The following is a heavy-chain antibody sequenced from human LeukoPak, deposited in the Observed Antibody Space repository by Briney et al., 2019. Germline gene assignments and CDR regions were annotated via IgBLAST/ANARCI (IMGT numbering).Heavy chain of an antibody. CDR2: MNPNSGNT. CDR1: GYTFTSYD. Sequence: GASVKVSCKASGYTFTSYDINWVRQATGQGLEWMGWMNPNSGNTGYAQKFQGRVTMTRNTSISTAYMELSSLRSEDTAVYYCARGPDYYDSSGYPQDFDYWGQGTLVTVSS. D-gene: IGHD3-22*01. J-gene: IGHJ4*02. CDR3: ARGPDYYDSSGYPQDFDY. V-gene: IGHV1-8*01.